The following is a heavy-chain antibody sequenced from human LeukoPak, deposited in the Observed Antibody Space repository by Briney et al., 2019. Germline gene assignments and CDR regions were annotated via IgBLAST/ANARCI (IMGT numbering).Heavy chain of an antibody. V-gene: IGHV3-33*06. CDR3: AKDCCGGYDSPHYYYYYYMDV. Sequence: GRSLRLSCAASGFTFSSYGMHWVRQAPGKGLEWVAVIWYDGSNKYYADSVKGRFTISRDNSKNTLYLQMNSLRAEDTAVYYCAKDCCGGYDSPHYYYYYYMDVWGKGTTVTVSS. D-gene: IGHD5-12*01. CDR2: IWYDGSNK. J-gene: IGHJ6*03. CDR1: GFTFSSYG.